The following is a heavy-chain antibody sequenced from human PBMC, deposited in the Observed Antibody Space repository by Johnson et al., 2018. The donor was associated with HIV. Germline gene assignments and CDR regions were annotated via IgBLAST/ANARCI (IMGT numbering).Heavy chain of an antibody. Sequence: QVQLVESGGGLVKPGGSLRLSCAASGFTFSDYYMGWIRQTPGKGLEWISYISSRGIPIYYADSVKGRFTVSRDNAKNLLYLQMNSLRAEDTAVYYCVWYCIGGCSSAFDVWGQGTVVTVSS. CDR3: VWYCIGGCSSAFDV. D-gene: IGHD2-15*01. CDR2: ISSRGIPI. J-gene: IGHJ3*01. V-gene: IGHV3-11*04. CDR1: GFTFSDYY.